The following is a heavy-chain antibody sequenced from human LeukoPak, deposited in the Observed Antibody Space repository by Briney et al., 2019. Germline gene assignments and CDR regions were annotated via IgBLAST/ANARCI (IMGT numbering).Heavy chain of an antibody. V-gene: IGHV3-23*01. D-gene: IGHD1-26*01. J-gene: IGHJ4*02. CDR2: ISGSGGST. CDR1: GFTFSSYD. CDR3: ADLRWPGIVGATDPLFDF. Sequence: GGSLRLSCAASGFTFSSYDMSWVRQAPGKGLEWVSAISGSGGSTYYADSVKGRFTISRDNSKNTLYLQMNSLRAEDTAVYYCADLRWPGIVGATDPLFDFWGQGTLVTVSS.